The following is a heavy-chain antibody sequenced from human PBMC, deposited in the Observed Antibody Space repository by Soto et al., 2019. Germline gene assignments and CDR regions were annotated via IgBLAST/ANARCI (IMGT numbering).Heavy chain of an antibody. CDR2: INPNSGGT. CDR3: ARVPMVYAIDY. D-gene: IGHD2-8*01. CDR1: GYTFTSYG. V-gene: IGHV1-2*02. J-gene: IGHJ4*02. Sequence: RASVKVSCKASGYTFTSYGISWVRQAPGQGLEWMGWINPNSGGTNYAQKFQGRVTMTRDTSISTAYMELSRLRSDDTAVYYCARVPMVYAIDYWGQGTLVTVSS.